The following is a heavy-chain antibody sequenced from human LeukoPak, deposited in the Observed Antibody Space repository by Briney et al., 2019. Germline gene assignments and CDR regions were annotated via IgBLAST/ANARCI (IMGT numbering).Heavy chain of an antibody. Sequence: KSSETLSLTCSVSTDSTNTYYWSWIRQPPGKGLEWIGYIYYSGSTNYNPSLKSRVTISVDTSKNQFSLKLSSVTAADTAVYYCARHGRYSYGYGAWYYYYYMDVWGKGTTVTVSS. D-gene: IGHD5-18*01. J-gene: IGHJ6*03. V-gene: IGHV4-59*01. CDR2: IYYSGST. CDR3: ARHGRYSYGYGAWYYYYYMDV. CDR1: TDSTNTYY.